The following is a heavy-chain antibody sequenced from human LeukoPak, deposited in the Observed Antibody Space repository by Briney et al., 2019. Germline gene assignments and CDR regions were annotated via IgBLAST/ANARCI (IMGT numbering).Heavy chain of an antibody. CDR1: GFTFSTYG. J-gene: IGHJ4*02. D-gene: IGHD6-13*01. CDR3: AKLTAADTEPGY. CDR2: ISGSGSTT. V-gene: IGHV3-23*01. Sequence: GGSLRLSCAASGFTFSTYGINWVRQAPGKGLEWVSGISGSGSTTYYADSAKGRFTISRDNSKNTLYLQMNSLRAEDTAVYYCAKLTAADTEPGYWGQGTLVTVSS.